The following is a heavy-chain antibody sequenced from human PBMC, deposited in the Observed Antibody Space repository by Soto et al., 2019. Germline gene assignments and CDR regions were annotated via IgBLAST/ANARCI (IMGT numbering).Heavy chain of an antibody. CDR1: GFTFSSYG. CDR3: ARGREIVVVTTNYFDY. V-gene: IGHV3-33*01. Sequence: PGGSLRLSCAASGFTFSSYGMHWVRQAPGKGLEWVAVIWYDGSNKYYADSVKGRFTISRDNSKNTLYLQMNSLRAEDTAVYYCARGREIVVVTTNYFDYWGQGTLVTVSS. CDR2: IWYDGSNK. D-gene: IGHD3-22*01. J-gene: IGHJ4*02.